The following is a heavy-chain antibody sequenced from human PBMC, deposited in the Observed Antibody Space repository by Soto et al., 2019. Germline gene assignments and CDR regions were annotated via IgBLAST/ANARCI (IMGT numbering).Heavy chain of an antibody. CDR3: AKDRDRAVVPAPILDY. V-gene: IGHV3-23*01. CDR2: ISGSGGST. Sequence: GGPLRLSCAASGFTFSSYAMSWVRQAPGKGMEWFSAISGSGGSTYYADSVPGRFTITRDNAKNTLYLQMNSLRAEDRAVYYCAKDRDRAVVPAPILDYWGQGSLLTVSS. J-gene: IGHJ4*02. CDR1: GFTFSSYA. D-gene: IGHD2-2*01.